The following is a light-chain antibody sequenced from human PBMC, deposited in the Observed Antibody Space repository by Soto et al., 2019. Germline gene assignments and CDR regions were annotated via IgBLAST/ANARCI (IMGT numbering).Light chain of an antibody. CDR1: QSIDSY. CDR3: QQSDNTPYT. V-gene: IGKV1-39*01. Sequence: DIQMTQSPSSLSASVGDRVTITCRASQSIDSYLNWYQQKPGKAPKLLIYAASTLQSGVPSRFSGSGSGTDFTLTISSLQPEDFATYFCQQSDNTPYTFGQGTKLEIK. CDR2: AAS. J-gene: IGKJ2*01.